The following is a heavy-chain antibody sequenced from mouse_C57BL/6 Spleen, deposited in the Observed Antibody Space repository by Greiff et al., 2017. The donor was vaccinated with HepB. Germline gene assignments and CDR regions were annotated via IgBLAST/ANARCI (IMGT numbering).Heavy chain of an antibody. D-gene: IGHD4-1*01. CDR1: GYTFTDYY. Sequence: VQLQQSGPVLVKPGASVKMSCKASGYTFTDYYMNWVKQSHGKSLEWIGVINPYNGGTSYNQKFKGKATLTVDKSSSTAYMELNSLTSEDSAVYYCAREGTTGTWFAYWGQGTLVTVSA. J-gene: IGHJ3*01. V-gene: IGHV1-19*01. CDR3: AREGTTGTWFAY. CDR2: INPYNGGT.